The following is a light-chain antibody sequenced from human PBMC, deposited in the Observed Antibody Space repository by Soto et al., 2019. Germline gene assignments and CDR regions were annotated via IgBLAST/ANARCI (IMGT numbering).Light chain of an antibody. J-gene: IGKJ4*01. CDR3: QQYNNWPLT. V-gene: IGKV3-15*01. CDR2: GAS. Sequence: EIVMTQSPTTLSVSPGERATLSCRASQSVYSTLALYQQKPGQAPRLLIYGASTRATGIPARFSGSGSGTEFTLTNRSLQSQDFATYYCQQYNNWPLTFGEGTKVEIK. CDR1: QSVYST.